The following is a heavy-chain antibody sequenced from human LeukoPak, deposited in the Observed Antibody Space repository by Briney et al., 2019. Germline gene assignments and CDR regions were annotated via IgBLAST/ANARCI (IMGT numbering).Heavy chain of an antibody. CDR3: ARDLSSPRFGEFSSYFDY. J-gene: IGHJ4*02. CDR2: ISSSSSYI. V-gene: IGHV3-21*01. CDR1: GFTFSSYS. D-gene: IGHD3-10*01. Sequence: PGGSLRLSCAASGFTFSSYSMNWVRQAPRKGLEWVSCISSSSSYIYYADSVKGRFTISRDNAKNSLYLQMNSLRAEDTAVYYCARDLSSPRFGEFSSYFDYWGQGTLVTVSS.